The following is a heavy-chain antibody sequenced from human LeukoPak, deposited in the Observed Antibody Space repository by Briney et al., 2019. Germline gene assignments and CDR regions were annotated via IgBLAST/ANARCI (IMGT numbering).Heavy chain of an antibody. CDR3: ARHPGYCSGGSCYSENFDY. CDR2: IYYSGST. CDR1: GGSISSYY. Sequence: SETLSLTCTVSGGSISSYYWSWIRQPPGKGLEWIGYIYYSGSTNYNPSLKSRVTISVDTSKNRFSLKLSSVTAADTAVYYCARHPGYCSGGSCYSENFDYWGQGTLVTVSS. J-gene: IGHJ4*02. D-gene: IGHD2-15*01. V-gene: IGHV4-59*08.